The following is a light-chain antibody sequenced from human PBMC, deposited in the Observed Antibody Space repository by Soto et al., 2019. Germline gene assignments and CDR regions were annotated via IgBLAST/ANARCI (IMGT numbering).Light chain of an antibody. Sequence: AIQMTQSPSSLSASVGDRVTITCRASQGIRNDLGWYQQKPGKAPKLLIYAASSLQSGVQSRFSGSGSGTDFTLTIRSLQPDDSATYYCQQYNSYSTMFGQGTKVDIK. V-gene: IGKV1-6*01. CDR2: AAS. J-gene: IGKJ1*01. CDR1: QGIRND. CDR3: QQYNSYSTM.